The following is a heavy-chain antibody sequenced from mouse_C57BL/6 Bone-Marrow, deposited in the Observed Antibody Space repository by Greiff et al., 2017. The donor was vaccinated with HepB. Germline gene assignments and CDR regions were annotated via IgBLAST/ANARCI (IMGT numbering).Heavy chain of an antibody. D-gene: IGHD2-3*01. Sequence: EVHLVESGPGLVKPSQSLSLTCSVTGYSITSGYYWNWIRQFPGNKLEWMGYISYDGSNNYNPSLKNRISITRDTSKNQFFLKLNSVTTEDTATYYCARGEGYSAWFAYWGQGTLVTVSA. CDR1: GYSITSGYY. J-gene: IGHJ3*01. CDR2: ISYDGSN. V-gene: IGHV3-6*01. CDR3: ARGEGYSAWFAY.